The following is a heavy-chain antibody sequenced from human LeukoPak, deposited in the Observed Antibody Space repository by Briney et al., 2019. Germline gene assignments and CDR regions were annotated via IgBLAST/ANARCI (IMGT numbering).Heavy chain of an antibody. Sequence: SETLSLTCTVSGGSISTYFWSWVRQPPGKGLEWIGYIYYTGSTNYNPSLKSRLTISVDTSKNQFSLKPSSVTAADTAVYYYARDHYDSSGYFVPFDFWGQGTLVTVSS. J-gene: IGHJ4*02. V-gene: IGHV4-59*01. CDR1: GGSISTYF. CDR2: IYYTGST. CDR3: ARDHYDSSGYFVPFDF. D-gene: IGHD3-22*01.